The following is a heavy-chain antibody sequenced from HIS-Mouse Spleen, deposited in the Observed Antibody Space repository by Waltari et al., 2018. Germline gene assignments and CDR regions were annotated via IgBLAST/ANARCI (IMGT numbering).Heavy chain of an antibody. D-gene: IGHD4-4*01. CDR1: GYTFTSYD. CDR3: AGGHDYSNYFDY. Sequence: QVQLVQSGAEVKKPGASVKVSCKASGYTFTSYDINWVRQATGQGLEWMGWMNPKSGNTSYAQKFQCRVTMTRNTSISTAYMELSRLRSEDTAGYYCAGGHDYSNYFDYWGQGTLVTVSS. CDR2: MNPKSGNT. J-gene: IGHJ4*02. V-gene: IGHV1-8*01.